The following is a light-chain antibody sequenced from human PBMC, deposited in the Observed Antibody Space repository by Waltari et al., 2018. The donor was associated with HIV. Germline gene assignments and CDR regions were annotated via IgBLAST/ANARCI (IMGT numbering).Light chain of an antibody. J-gene: IGLJ1*01. V-gene: IGLV2-11*01. CDR3: CSYAGSYTFGV. CDR1: SSDVGGYNY. CDR2: DVS. Sequence: QSALTQPRSVSGSPGQSVTISCTGTSSDVGGYNYVSWYQQHPGKAPTLMIYDVSKRPAGVPDRFSGSKSGNTASLTISGLQADDEADYYCCSYAGSYTFGVFGTGTKVTVL.